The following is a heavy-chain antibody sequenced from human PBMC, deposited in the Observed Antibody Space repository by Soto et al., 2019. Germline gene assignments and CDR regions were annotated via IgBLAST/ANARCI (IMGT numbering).Heavy chain of an antibody. J-gene: IGHJ6*03. V-gene: IGHV4-34*01. D-gene: IGHD2-15*01. CDR1: GGSFSGYY. CDR2: INHSGST. Sequence: LSLTCAVYGGSFSGYYWSWIRQPPGKGLEWIGEINHSGSTNYNPSLKSRVTISVDTSKNQFSLKLSSVTAADTAVYYCARGRGYCSGGSCYPYYYYYMDVWGKGTTVTVSS. CDR3: ARGRGYCSGGSCYPYYYYYMDV.